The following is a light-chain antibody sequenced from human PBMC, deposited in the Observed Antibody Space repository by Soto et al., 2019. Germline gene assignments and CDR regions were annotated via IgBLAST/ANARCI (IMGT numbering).Light chain of an antibody. CDR3: LQHNTYPWT. CDR1: QVITND. Sequence: IHMTQSPSSRSASGVGGVTGGCLASQVITNDLGWYQQKPGKAPRRLIYAASSLQSGVPSRFSGSGSGTEFTLTISSLQPEDFATYYCLQHNTYPWTFGQGTKVDIK. J-gene: IGKJ1*01. CDR2: AAS. V-gene: IGKV1-17*01.